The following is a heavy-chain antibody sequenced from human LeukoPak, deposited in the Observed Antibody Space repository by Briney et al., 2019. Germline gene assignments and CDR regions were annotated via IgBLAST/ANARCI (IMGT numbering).Heavy chain of an antibody. CDR2: VSGSGDRM. D-gene: IGHD6-13*01. CDR1: GFSFSSYA. J-gene: IGHJ4*02. V-gene: IGHV3-23*01. CDR3: AKAAAAPGFDF. Sequence: GGSLRLSCAASGFSFSSYAMSWVRQVPGKGLEWVATVSGSGDRMYHADSVKGRFTISRDNSKNTIHLQMNSLRAEDTALYYCAKAAAAPGFDFWGQGTLVTVSS.